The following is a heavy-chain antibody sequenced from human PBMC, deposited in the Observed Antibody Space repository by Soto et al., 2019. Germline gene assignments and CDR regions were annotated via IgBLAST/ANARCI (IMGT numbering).Heavy chain of an antibody. CDR3: AREEAVAGRAFDI. CDR1: GFPFSSYW. Sequence: EVQLVESGGGLVQPGGSLRLSCAASGFPFSSYWMHWVRQSPGKGLVWVSRINSDGSSTSYADSVKGRFTISRDNVKNTLYLQMSSLRAEDTAVYYCAREEAVAGRAFDIWGQGTMVTVSS. D-gene: IGHD6-19*01. V-gene: IGHV3-74*01. CDR2: INSDGSST. J-gene: IGHJ3*02.